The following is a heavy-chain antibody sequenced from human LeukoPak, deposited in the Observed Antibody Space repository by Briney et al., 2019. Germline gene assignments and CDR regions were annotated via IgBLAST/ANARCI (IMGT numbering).Heavy chain of an antibody. V-gene: IGHV1-46*01. J-gene: IGHJ4*02. CDR1: GYTFTSYY. D-gene: IGHD5-24*01. CDR2: INPSGGST. CDR3: ARTARDGYNWGWTRLALSFLDY. Sequence: ASVKVSCKASGYTFTSYYMHWVRQAPGQGLEWMGIINPSGGSTSYAQKFQGRVTMTRDMSTSTVYMELSSLRSEDTAVYYCARTARDGYNWGWTRLALSFLDYWGQGTLVTVSS.